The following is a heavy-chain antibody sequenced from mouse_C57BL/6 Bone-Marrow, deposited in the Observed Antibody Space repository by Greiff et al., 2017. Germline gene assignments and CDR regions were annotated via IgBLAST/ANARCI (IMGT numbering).Heavy chain of an antibody. J-gene: IGHJ2*01. CDR2: IDPSDSYT. CDR3: ARGGGPDY. CDR1: GYTFTSYW. Sequence: VQLQQPGAELVRPGTSVKLSCKASGYTFTSYWMHWVKQRPGQGLEWIGVIDPSDSYTNYNQKFKGKATLTVDTSSSTAYMQLSRPTSEDSAVYYCARGGGPDYWGQGTTLTVSS. V-gene: IGHV1-59*01.